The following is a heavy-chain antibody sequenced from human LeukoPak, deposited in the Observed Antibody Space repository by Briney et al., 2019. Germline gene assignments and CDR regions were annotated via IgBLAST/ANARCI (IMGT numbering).Heavy chain of an antibody. D-gene: IGHD5-24*01. CDR2: IYYSGST. V-gene: IGHV4-59*12. Sequence: SETLSLTCTVSGGSISSYYWSWIRQPPGKGLEWIGYIYYSGSTNYNPSLKSRVTISVDTSKNQFSLKLSSVTAADTAVYYCARTGRDGEYYFDYWGQGTLVTVSS. CDR1: GGSISSYY. CDR3: ARTGRDGEYYFDY. J-gene: IGHJ4*02.